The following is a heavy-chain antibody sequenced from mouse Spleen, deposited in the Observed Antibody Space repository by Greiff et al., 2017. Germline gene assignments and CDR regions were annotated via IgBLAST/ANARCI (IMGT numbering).Heavy chain of an antibody. CDR2: IYPGDGDT. J-gene: IGHJ4*01. V-gene: IGHV1-82*01. CDR1: GYAFSSSW. D-gene: IGHD4-1*02. CDR3: ASLNWPYAMDY. Sequence: VQGVESGPELVKPGASVKISCKASGYAFSSSWMNWVKQRPGKGLEWIGRIYPGDGDTNYNGKFKGKATLTADKSSSTAYMQLSSLTSEDSAVYFCASLNWPYAMDYWGQGTSVTVSS.